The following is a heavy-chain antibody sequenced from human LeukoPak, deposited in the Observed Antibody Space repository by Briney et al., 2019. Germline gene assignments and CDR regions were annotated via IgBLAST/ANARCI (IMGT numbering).Heavy chain of an antibody. D-gene: IGHD3-10*01. V-gene: IGHV3-21*01. J-gene: IGHJ6*02. CDR1: RFTFSRYS. Sequence: GGSLRLTCPASRFTFSRYSMNWVRQAPGKGLEWVSAISSSSRYIYYADSVKGRFTISRDNAKNSLYLQMNSLRAEDTAVYYCARELTRCNYYGSGSYVHGMDLWGQGTTVTVSS. CDR3: ARELTRCNYYGSGSYVHGMDL. CDR2: ISSSSRYI.